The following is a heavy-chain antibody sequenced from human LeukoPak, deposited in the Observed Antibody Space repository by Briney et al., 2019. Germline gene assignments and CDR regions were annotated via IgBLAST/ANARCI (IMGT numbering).Heavy chain of an antibody. J-gene: IGHJ4*02. CDR2: IIPILGIA. Sequence: SVKVSCKASGGTFSSYAISWVRQAPGQGLEWMGRIIPILGIANYAQKFQGRVTITADKSTSTAYMELSSLRSEDTAVYYCARGSLWFGEGDRNSGEDYWGQGTLVTVSS. CDR1: GGTFSSYA. CDR3: ARGSLWFGEGDRNSGEDY. D-gene: IGHD3-10*01. V-gene: IGHV1-69*04.